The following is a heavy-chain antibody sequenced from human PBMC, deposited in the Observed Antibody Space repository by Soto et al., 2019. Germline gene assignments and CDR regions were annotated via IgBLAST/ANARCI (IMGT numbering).Heavy chain of an antibody. D-gene: IGHD4-17*01. CDR3: AKDDYAAKFDY. CDR2: ISGSGGST. V-gene: IGHV3-23*01. CDR1: GFTFSSYA. Sequence: GGSLRLSCAASGFTFSSYAMSWVRQAPGKGLEWVSAISGSGGSTYYADSVKGRFTISRDNSKNTRYRKMNSLRAEDTAVYYCAKDDYAAKFDYWGQGTLVTVSS. J-gene: IGHJ4*02.